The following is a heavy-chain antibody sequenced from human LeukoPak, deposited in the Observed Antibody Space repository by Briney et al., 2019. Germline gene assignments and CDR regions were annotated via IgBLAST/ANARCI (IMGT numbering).Heavy chain of an antibody. V-gene: IGHV2-5*02. CDR3: AHLLPDTVTTDSYAFDI. Sequence: SGPTLVNPTQTLTLTCTFSGFSLSTSGVGVGWIRQPPGKALEWLALIYRDDDKRYSPSLKSRLTNTKDTSKNQVVLTMTNMDPVDTATYYCAHLLPDTVTTDSYAFDIWGQGTMVTVSS. J-gene: IGHJ3*02. D-gene: IGHD4-17*01. CDR1: GFSLSTSGVG. CDR2: IYRDDDK.